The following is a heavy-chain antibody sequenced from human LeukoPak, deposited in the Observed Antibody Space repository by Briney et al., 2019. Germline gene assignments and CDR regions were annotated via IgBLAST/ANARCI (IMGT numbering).Heavy chain of an antibody. J-gene: IGHJ4*02. Sequence: ASVKVSCKASGGTFSSYAISWVRQAPGQGLEWMGGTIPIFGTANYAQKFQGRVTITADESTSTAYMELSSLRSEDTAVYYCARDLGGYGGNWGVDYWGQGTLVTVSS. CDR3: ARDLGGYGGNWGVDY. V-gene: IGHV1-69*13. D-gene: IGHD4-23*01. CDR1: GGTFSSYA. CDR2: TIPIFGTA.